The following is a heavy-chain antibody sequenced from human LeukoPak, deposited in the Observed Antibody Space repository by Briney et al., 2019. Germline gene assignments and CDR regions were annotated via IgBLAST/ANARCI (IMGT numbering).Heavy chain of an antibody. CDR2: FDPEVGKT. D-gene: IGHD2-21*01. Sequence: GASVKVSCKVSGYSLTALSMHWARQAPGKGLEWMGGFDPEVGKTMYAEKLDGRLTVTDDTSTDTAYMQLSSLRLEDTAVYYCATDMVGYCGDVTCYSEAYWGQGTLVTVSS. CDR1: GYSLTALS. J-gene: IGHJ4*02. V-gene: IGHV1-24*01. CDR3: ATDMVGYCGDVTCYSEAY.